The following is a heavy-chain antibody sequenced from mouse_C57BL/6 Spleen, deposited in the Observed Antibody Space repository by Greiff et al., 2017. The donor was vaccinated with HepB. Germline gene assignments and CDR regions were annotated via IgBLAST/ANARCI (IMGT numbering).Heavy chain of an antibody. J-gene: IGHJ4*01. CDR2: ISSGSSTI. CDR3: ARPTYGYDAMDY. Sequence: EVKLMESGGGLVKPGGSLKLSCAASGFTFSDYGMHWVRQAPEKGLEWVAYISSGSSTIYYADTVKGRFTISRDNAKNTLFLQMTSLRSEDTAMYYCARPTYGYDAMDYWGQGTSVTVSS. V-gene: IGHV5-17*01. CDR1: GFTFSDYG. D-gene: IGHD1-1*02.